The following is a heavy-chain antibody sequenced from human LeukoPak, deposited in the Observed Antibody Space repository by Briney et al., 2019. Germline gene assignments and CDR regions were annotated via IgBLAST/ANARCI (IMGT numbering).Heavy chain of an antibody. CDR3: AGQTGSGLFILP. V-gene: IGHV4-39*01. D-gene: IGHD3/OR15-3a*01. CDR1: GVSISSSNSY. CDR2: IYYSGNT. Sequence: PSETLSLTCTVSGVSISSSNSYWGWIRQPPGKGLEWIGSIYYSGNTYYNASLKSQVSISIDTSKNQSSLKLTSVTATDTAVYYCAGQTGSGLFILPGGQGTLVTVSS. J-gene: IGHJ4*02.